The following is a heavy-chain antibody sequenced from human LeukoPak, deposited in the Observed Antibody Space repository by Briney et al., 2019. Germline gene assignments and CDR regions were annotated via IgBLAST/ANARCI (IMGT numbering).Heavy chain of an antibody. V-gene: IGHV3-23*01. J-gene: IGHJ4*02. D-gene: IGHD3-3*01. CDR1: GGSISGSD. CDR2: ISGSGGST. Sequence: ETLSLTCTVSGGSISGSDLYWGWIRQAPGKGLEWVSAISGSGGSTYYADSVKGRFTISRDNSKNTLYLQMNSLRAEDTAVYYCAKLYDFWSGYSDYWGQGTLVTVSS. CDR3: AKLYDFWSGYSDY.